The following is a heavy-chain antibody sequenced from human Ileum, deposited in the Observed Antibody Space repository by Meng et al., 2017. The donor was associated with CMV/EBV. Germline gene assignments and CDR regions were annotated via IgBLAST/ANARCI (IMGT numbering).Heavy chain of an antibody. CDR3: ARGTAAADPFDY. J-gene: IGHJ4*02. Sequence: GKASGDTFSSYTINWVRQAPGQGLEWMGGIIPIFGTADYAQKFQGRLTITTDESTNIGYMELSSLRPEDTAVYYCARGTAAADPFDYWGQGTLVTVSS. D-gene: IGHD6-13*01. CDR2: IIPIFGTA. CDR1: GDTFSSYT. V-gene: IGHV1-69*05.